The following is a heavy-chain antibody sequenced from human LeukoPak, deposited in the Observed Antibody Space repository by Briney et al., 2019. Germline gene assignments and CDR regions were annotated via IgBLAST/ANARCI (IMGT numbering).Heavy chain of an antibody. D-gene: IGHD2-2*01. J-gene: IGHJ6*03. CDR3: ARVRGGYCSSTSCYAPLGYMDV. V-gene: IGHV3-21*01. Sequence: GGSLRLSCAASGFTFSSYSMNWVRQAPGKGLEWVSSISSSSSYIYYADSVKGRFTISRDNAKNSLYLQMSSLRAEDTAVYYCARVRGGYCSSTSCYAPLGYMDVWGKGTTVTVSS. CDR2: ISSSSSYI. CDR1: GFTFSSYS.